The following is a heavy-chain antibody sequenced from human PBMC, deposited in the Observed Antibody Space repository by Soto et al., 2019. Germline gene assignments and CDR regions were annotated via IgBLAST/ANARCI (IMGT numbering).Heavy chain of an antibody. J-gene: IGHJ4*02. V-gene: IGHV2-5*01. CDR3: AHRVGESSGCFSDFDY. CDR2: VYGHHDK. D-gene: IGHD3-22*01. CDR1: GFSLSTSGVG. Sequence: QLTLKESGPTLVKPTQTLTLTCTFSGFSLSTSGVGVGWIRQPPGKALEWLALVYGHHDKHYSPSLKNRLTHTKDNRKNDVVLTMTDIDSVDTSTYYCAHRVGESSGCFSDFDYWGQGTLVTVSS.